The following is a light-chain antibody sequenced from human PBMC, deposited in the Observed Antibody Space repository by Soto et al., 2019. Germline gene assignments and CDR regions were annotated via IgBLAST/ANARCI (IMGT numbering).Light chain of an antibody. CDR3: RSWDSSLSAYV. CDR1: SSNIGGNS. J-gene: IGLJ1*01. CDR2: DDD. Sequence: QSVMTQPPSVSAAPGQKVTISCSGSSSNIGGNSVSWYHQLPGTAPKLLIYDDDKRPSGIPDRFSGSKSGTSATLGITGFRTGDEAEYYCRSWDSSLSAYVFGTGTKVNVL. V-gene: IGLV1-51*01.